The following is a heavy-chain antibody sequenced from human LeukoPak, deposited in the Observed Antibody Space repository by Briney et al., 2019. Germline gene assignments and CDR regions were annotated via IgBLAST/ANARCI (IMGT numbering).Heavy chain of an antibody. CDR3: ARSVYSYYANWFDP. D-gene: IGHD4-11*01. Sequence: GGSLRLSCAASGFTFSSYAMSWVRQAPGKGLEWVSAIGGGGVSTFYADSVKGRFTISRDNSKNTLYLQMNSLRADDTAVYYCARSVYSYYANWFDPWGQGTLVTVSS. J-gene: IGHJ5*02. V-gene: IGHV3-23*01. CDR2: IGGGGVST. CDR1: GFTFSSYA.